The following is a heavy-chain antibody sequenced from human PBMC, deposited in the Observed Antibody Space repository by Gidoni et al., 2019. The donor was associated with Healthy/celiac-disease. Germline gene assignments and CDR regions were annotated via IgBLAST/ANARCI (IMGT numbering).Heavy chain of an antibody. Sequence: QVQLVQSGAEVKKPGASVKVSCEASGYTFTSYYMHWVRQAPGQGLEWMGIINPSGGSTSYAQKFQGRVTMTRDTSTRTVYMELSSLRSEDTAVYYCARTTGTPYYYYYGMDVWGQGTTVTVSS. CDR1: GYTFTSYY. CDR2: INPSGGST. D-gene: IGHD1-1*01. V-gene: IGHV1-46*01. CDR3: ARTTGTPYYYYYGMDV. J-gene: IGHJ6*02.